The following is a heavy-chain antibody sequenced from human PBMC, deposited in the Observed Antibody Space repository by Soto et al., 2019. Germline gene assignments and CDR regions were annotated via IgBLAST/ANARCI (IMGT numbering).Heavy chain of an antibody. J-gene: IGHJ5*02. CDR1: GYTRTELS. CDR3: ATESTSSSLDNWFDP. Sequence: VASVKGSCKVSGYTRTELSMHWVRQAPGKGLEWMGGFDPEDGETIYAQKFQGRVTMTEDTSTDTAYMELSSLRSEDTAVYYCATESTSSSLDNWFDPWGQGTLVTVSS. V-gene: IGHV1-24*01. CDR2: FDPEDGET. D-gene: IGHD6-6*01.